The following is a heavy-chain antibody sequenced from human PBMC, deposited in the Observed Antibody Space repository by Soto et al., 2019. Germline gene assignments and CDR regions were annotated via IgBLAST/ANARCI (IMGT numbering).Heavy chain of an antibody. CDR3: ARDAEDPYNWFDP. J-gene: IGHJ5*02. Sequence: SETLSLTCTVSCGSISSGDYYWSWIRQPPGKGLEWIGCIYYSGSTYYNPSLKSRVTISVDTSKNQFSLKLSSVTAADTAVYYCARDAEDPYNWFDPWGQGTLVTVSS. V-gene: IGHV4-30-4*01. CDR1: CGSISSGDYY. CDR2: IYYSGST.